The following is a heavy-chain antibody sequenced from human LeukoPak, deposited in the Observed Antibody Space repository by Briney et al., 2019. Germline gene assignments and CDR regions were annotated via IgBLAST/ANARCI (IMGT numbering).Heavy chain of an antibody. V-gene: IGHV4-59*08. CDR3: ARSSYYYDSFDS. D-gene: IGHD3-22*01. J-gene: IGHJ4*02. Sequence: PSETLSLTCTVSGGPISSYYWHWIRQPPGKGLEWIGYTYYSGSTDYNPSLKSRVTISVDTSKNQFSLYLSSVTAADTAHYYCARSSYYYDSFDSWGQGTLVTVSS. CDR2: TYYSGST. CDR1: GGPISSYY.